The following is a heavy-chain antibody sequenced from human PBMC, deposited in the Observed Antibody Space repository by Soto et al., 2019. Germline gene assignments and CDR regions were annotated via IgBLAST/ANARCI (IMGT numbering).Heavy chain of an antibody. J-gene: IGHJ6*02. Sequence: QVQLQQWGAGLLKPSETLSLTCAVYGGSFSGYYWSWIRQPPGKGLEWIGEINHSGSTNYNPSLKSRVTISVDTSKHQFSLKLSSVTAEDTAVYYCARVTGRYYYGMDVWGQGTTVTVSS. CDR1: GGSFSGYY. V-gene: IGHV4-34*01. CDR2: INHSGST. CDR3: ARVTGRYYYGMDV.